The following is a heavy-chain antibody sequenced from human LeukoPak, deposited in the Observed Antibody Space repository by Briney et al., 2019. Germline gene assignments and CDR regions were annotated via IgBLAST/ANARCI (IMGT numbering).Heavy chain of an antibody. CDR3: ARDPQSSQQLVSY. J-gene: IGHJ4*02. CDR1: GFTFSTYS. D-gene: IGHD6-13*01. CDR2: ITSSSSYI. Sequence: PGGSLRLSCAASGFTFSTYSMNWVRQAPGKGLEWVSSITSSSSYIYYADSVKGRFTISRDNAKNSLYLQMNSLRAEDTAVYYCARDPQSSQQLVSYWGQGTLVIVSS. V-gene: IGHV3-21*04.